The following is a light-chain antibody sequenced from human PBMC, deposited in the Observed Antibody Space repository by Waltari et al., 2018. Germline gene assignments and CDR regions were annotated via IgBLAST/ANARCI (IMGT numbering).Light chain of an antibody. V-gene: IGLV3-19*01. CDR3: NSRDSSGHPFV. CDR1: SLRAYY. J-gene: IGLJ1*01. Sequence: SSELTQDTAVSVAVGQTVWITCQGDSLRAYYANWYHKKPGQAPLLVRYGKNNRPSGIPDRFSGSYSGDTASLTITGAQAEDEGAYYCNSRDSSGHPFVFGTGTKLTVL. CDR2: GKN.